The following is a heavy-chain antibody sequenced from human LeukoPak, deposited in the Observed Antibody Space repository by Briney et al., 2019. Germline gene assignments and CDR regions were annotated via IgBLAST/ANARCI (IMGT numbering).Heavy chain of an antibody. J-gene: IGHJ4*02. CDR3: ARDGAVAVDY. CDR2: IYYSGST. V-gene: IGHV4-31*03. Sequence: SQTLSLTCTVSGVSISSGGYYWSWIRQHPGKGLEWIGYIYYSGSTYYNPSLKSRVTISVDTSKNQFSLKLSSVTAADTAVYYCARDGAVAVDYWGQGTLVTVSS. CDR1: GVSISSGGYY. D-gene: IGHD6-19*01.